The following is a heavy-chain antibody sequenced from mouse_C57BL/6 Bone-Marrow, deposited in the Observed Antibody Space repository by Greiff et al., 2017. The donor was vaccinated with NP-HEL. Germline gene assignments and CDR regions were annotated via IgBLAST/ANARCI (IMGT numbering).Heavy chain of an antibody. CDR2: IYPRDGST. Sequence: VKLQESDAELVKPGASVKISCKVSGYTFTDHTIHWMKQRPEQGLEWIGYIYPRDGSTKYNEKFKGKATLTADKSSSTAYMQLNSLTSEDSAVYFCARDAYGNYLYYFDYWGQGTTLTVSS. J-gene: IGHJ2*01. CDR3: ARDAYGNYLYYFDY. V-gene: IGHV1-78*01. D-gene: IGHD2-1*01. CDR1: GYTFTDHT.